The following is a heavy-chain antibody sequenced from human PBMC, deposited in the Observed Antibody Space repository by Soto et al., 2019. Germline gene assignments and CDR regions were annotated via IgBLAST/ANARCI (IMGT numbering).Heavy chain of an antibody. CDR3: ARDMGSMVRGGVTRRRAFDI. CDR2: IYYSGST. CDR1: GGSISSYY. Sequence: SETLSLTCTVSGGSISSYYWSWIRQPPGKGLEWIGYIYYSGSTNYNPSLKSRVTISVDTSKNQFPLKLSSVTAADTAVYYCARDMGSMVRGGVTRRRAFDIWGQGTMVTVSS. D-gene: IGHD3-10*01. J-gene: IGHJ3*02. V-gene: IGHV4-59*01.